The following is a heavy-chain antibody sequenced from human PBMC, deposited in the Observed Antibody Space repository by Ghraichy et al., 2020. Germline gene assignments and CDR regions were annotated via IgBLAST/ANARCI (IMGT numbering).Heavy chain of an antibody. Sequence: GGSLRLSCAASGFTFSSYSMNWVRQAPGKGLEWVSYISSSSSTIYYADSVKGRFTISRDNAKNSLYLQMNSLRDEDTAVYYCARDGYYDSSGYYYDAFDIWGQGTMVTVYS. V-gene: IGHV3-48*02. J-gene: IGHJ3*02. D-gene: IGHD3-22*01. CDR2: ISSSSSTI. CDR3: ARDGYYDSSGYYYDAFDI. CDR1: GFTFSSYS.